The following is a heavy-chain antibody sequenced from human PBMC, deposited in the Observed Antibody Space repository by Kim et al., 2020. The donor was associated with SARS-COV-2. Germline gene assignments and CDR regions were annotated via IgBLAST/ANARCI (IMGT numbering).Heavy chain of an antibody. CDR1: GGSISSSSYY. J-gene: IGHJ5*02. CDR2: IYYSGST. D-gene: IGHD6-19*01. Sequence: SETLSLTCTVSGGSISSSSYYWGWIRQPPGKGLEWIGSIYYSGSTYYNPSLKSRVTISLDTSKNQFSLKLSSVTAADTAVYYCARLLSKRGSGWYVGVRNWFDPWGQGTLVTVSS. CDR3: ARLLSKRGSGWYVGVRNWFDP. V-gene: IGHV4-39*01.